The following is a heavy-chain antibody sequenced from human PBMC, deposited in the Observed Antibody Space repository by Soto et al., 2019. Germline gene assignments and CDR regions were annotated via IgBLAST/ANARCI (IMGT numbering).Heavy chain of an antibody. CDR1: GGSFNNYX. CDR3: ARGDYGQYDAYNWFDP. Sequence: QVRLQQWGAGLVRPSETLSLTCAVYGGSFNNYXWXXXXQPXXKGLEWIGEVCPGGRTNYSPTLKREVRIAVEGSKNQFSLRLTSVTVADTAVYYCARGDYGQYDAYNWFDPWGQGNLVIVAS. V-gene: IGHV4-34*02. CDR2: VCPGGRT. D-gene: IGHD3-10*01. J-gene: IGHJ5*02.